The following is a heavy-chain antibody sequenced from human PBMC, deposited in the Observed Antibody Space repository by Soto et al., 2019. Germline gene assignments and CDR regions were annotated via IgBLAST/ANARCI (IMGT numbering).Heavy chain of an antibody. D-gene: IGHD4-4*01. Sequence: QDQLVQSGAEVKKPGSSVKVSCKASGGTFSSHTFSWVRQAPGQGLEWMGRIIPALGTATYAQKFQGRVTITADESATTVYMELNRLRSADTAVYYCARPDFSDYWYFDLWGRGTLVTVSS. J-gene: IGHJ2*01. CDR1: GGTFSSHT. CDR3: ARPDFSDYWYFDL. CDR2: IIPALGTA. V-gene: IGHV1-69*08.